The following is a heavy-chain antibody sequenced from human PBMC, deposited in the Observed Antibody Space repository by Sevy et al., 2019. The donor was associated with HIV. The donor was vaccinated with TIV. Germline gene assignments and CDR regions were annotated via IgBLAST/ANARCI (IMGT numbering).Heavy chain of an antibody. D-gene: IGHD1-26*01. CDR2: ISYDGSNN. CDR1: GFTFSSYA. J-gene: IGHJ5*02. V-gene: IGHV3-30-3*01. Sequence: GGSLRLSCAASGFTFSSYAMHWVRQAPGKGLEWVAVISYDGSNNYYADSVKGRFTISRDNSKNTMYVQMNSLRAEDTAVYYCARTGIVGATTVGWFDPWCQGTLVTVSS. CDR3: ARTGIVGATTVGWFDP.